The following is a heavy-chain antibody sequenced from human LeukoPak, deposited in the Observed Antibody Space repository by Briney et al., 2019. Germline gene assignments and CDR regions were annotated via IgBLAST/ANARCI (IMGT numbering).Heavy chain of an antibody. V-gene: IGHV4-34*01. CDR1: GGSFSGYY. CDR3: ARTGMTHFYYFDY. CDR2: INHSGST. Sequence: SETLSLTCAVYGGSFSGYYWSWIRQPPGKGLEWIGEINHSGSTNYNPSLKSRVTISVDTSKNQFSLKLSSVTAADTAVYYCARTGMTHFYYFDYWGQGTLVTVSS. J-gene: IGHJ4*02.